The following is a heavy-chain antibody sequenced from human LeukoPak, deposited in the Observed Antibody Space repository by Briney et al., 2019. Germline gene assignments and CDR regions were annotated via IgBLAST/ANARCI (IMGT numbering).Heavy chain of an antibody. V-gene: IGHV3-23*01. CDR2: ISGSGGST. J-gene: IGHJ4*02. CDR1: GFTFSSYA. Sequence: QTGGSLRLSCAASGFTFSSYAMSWVRQAPGKGLEWVSAISGSGGSTYYADSVKGRFTISRDNSKNTLYLQMNSLRAEDTAVYYCATVVTPYLNYFDYWGQGTLVTVSS. CDR3: ATVVTPYLNYFDY. D-gene: IGHD4-23*01.